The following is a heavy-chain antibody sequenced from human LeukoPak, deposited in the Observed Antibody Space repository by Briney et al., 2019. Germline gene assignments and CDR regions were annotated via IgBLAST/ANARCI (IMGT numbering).Heavy chain of an antibody. J-gene: IGHJ4*02. CDR2: ISYDGSNK. D-gene: IGHD3-10*01. V-gene: IGHV3-30-3*01. CDR1: GFTFSSYA. Sequence: GGSLRLSCAASGFTFSSYAMHWVRQAPGKGLEWVAVISYDGSNKYYADSVKGRFTISRDNSKNTLYLQMNSLRAEDTAMYYCARGGGSPPFDYWGQGTLVTVSS. CDR3: ARGGGSPPFDY.